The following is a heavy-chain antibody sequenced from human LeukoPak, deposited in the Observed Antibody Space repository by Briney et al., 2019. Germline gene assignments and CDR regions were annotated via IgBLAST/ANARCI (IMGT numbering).Heavy chain of an antibody. J-gene: IGHJ4*02. V-gene: IGHV4-30-2*01. Sequence: SETLSLTCAVSGGSISSGGYSWSWIRQPPGKGLEWIGYIYHSGSTYYNPSLKSRVTISVDTSKNQFSLKLSSVTAADTAVYYCARHGSSSWLIDYWGQGTLVTVSS. CDR3: ARHGSSSWLIDY. CDR1: GGSISSGGYS. D-gene: IGHD6-13*01. CDR2: IYHSGST.